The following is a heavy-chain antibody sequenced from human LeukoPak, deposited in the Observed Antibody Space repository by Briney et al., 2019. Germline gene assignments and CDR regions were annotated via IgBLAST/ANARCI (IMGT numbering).Heavy chain of an antibody. J-gene: IGHJ4*02. V-gene: IGHV3-33*01. CDR2: IWYDGSNK. D-gene: IGHD3-22*01. CDR3: ARDYYDSSGYYYDRNFDY. CDR1: GFTFSNYG. Sequence: PGGSLRLSCAVSGFTFSNYGMHWVRQAPGKGLEWVAVIWYDGSNKYYADSVKGRFTISRDNSKNTLYLQMNSLRAEDTAVYCCARDYYDSSGYYYDRNFDYWGQGTLVTVSS.